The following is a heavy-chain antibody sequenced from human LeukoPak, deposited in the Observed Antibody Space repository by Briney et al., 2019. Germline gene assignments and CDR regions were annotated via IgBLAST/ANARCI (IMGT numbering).Heavy chain of an antibody. CDR2: ISSSSSYI. Sequence: PGGSLRLSCAASGFTFSSYSMNWVRQGPGKGLEWVSSISSSSSYIYYADSVKGRFTISRDNAKNSLYLQMNSLRAEDTAVYYCARDGRGYSYAFDYWGQGTLVTVSS. J-gene: IGHJ4*02. CDR3: ARDGRGYSYAFDY. V-gene: IGHV3-21*01. D-gene: IGHD5-18*01. CDR1: GFTFSSYS.